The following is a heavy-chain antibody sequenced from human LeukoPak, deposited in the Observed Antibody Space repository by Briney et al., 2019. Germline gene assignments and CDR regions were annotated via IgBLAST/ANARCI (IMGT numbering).Heavy chain of an antibody. CDR1: GYTFTSYD. D-gene: IGHD6-19*01. CDR2: IIPIFGTA. Sequence: SVKVSCKASGYTFTSYDINWVRQAPGQGLEWMGGIIPIFGTANYAQKFQGRVTITADKSTSTAYMELSSLRSDDTAVYYCARGKIVRLQWLSYYYYYMDVWGKGTTVTVSS. CDR3: ARGKIVRLQWLSYYYYYMDV. J-gene: IGHJ6*03. V-gene: IGHV1-69*06.